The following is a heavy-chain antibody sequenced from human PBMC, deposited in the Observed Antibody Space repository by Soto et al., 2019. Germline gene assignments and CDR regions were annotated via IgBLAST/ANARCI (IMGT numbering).Heavy chain of an antibody. CDR2: ISWNSGSI. CDR1: GFTFDDYA. J-gene: IGHJ6*02. Sequence: GGSLRLSCAASGFTFDDYAMHWVRQAPGKGLEWVSGISWNSGSIGYADSVKGRFTISRDNAKNSLYLQMNSLRAEDTALYYCAKDMGGSGSYYYYYYYGMGVWGQGTTVTVSS. D-gene: IGHD3-10*01. CDR3: AKDMGGSGSYYYYYYYGMGV. V-gene: IGHV3-9*01.